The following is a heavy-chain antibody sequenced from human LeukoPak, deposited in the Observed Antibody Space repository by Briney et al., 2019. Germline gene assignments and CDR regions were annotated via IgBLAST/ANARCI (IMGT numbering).Heavy chain of an antibody. CDR3: AKISGYYPFDY. D-gene: IGHD3-22*01. J-gene: IGHJ4*02. V-gene: IGHV3-74*01. CDR2: INPDGSNT. CDR1: GFTFNNYW. Sequence: PGGSLRLSCATSGFTFNNYWMHWVRQAPGKGLVWVSRINPDGSNTNYADSVKGRFTISRDNSKNTLNLQMNSLRAEDTAVYYCAKISGYYPFDYWGQGTLVTVPS.